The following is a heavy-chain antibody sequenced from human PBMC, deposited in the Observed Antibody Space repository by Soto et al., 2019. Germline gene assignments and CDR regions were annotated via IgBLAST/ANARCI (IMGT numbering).Heavy chain of an antibody. J-gene: IGHJ3*01. V-gene: IGHV3-23*01. D-gene: IGHD2-15*01. CDR2: ISGSGDST. Sequence: GASLRLACAASGFTFSSYPMTWVRQTPGKGLEWVSLISGSGDSTYYTDFVRGRFTISRDNSNNTVYLQMNRLRAEDTAVYYCASPEKDRAAVDFDLWGQVTVATFSS. CDR3: ASPEKDRAAVDFDL. CDR1: GFTFSSYP.